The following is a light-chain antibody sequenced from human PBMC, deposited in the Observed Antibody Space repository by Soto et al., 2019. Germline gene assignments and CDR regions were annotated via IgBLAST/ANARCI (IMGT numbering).Light chain of an antibody. J-gene: IGLJ1*01. CDR2: RNN. Sequence: QSALTQPPSASGTPGQRVTISCSGSSSNIGSNYVYWYQQLPGTAPKLLIYRNNQRPSGVPDRFSGSKSGTSASLAISGLRSEDEADYYCAAWDDSLSGLVFGTGTKVTVL. V-gene: IGLV1-47*01. CDR1: SSNIGSNY. CDR3: AAWDDSLSGLV.